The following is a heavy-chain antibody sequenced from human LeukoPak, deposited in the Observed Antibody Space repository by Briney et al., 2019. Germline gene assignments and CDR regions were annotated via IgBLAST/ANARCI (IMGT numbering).Heavy chain of an antibody. Sequence: PSETLSLTCTVSGGSISSSSYYWGWIRQPPGKGLEWIGSIYYSGSTYYNPSLKSRVTISVDTSKNQFSLKLSSVTAADTAVYYCARDFSGYSSPFDPWGQGTLVTVSS. CDR1: GGSISSSSYY. CDR3: ARDFSGYSSPFDP. J-gene: IGHJ5*02. D-gene: IGHD6-13*01. V-gene: IGHV4-39*07. CDR2: IYYSGST.